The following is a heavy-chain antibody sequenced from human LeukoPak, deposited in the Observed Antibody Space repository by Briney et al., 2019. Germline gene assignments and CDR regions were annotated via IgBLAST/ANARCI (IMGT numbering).Heavy chain of an antibody. J-gene: IGHJ5*02. CDR2: INAGNGNT. Sequence: ASVKVSCKASGYTFTSYAMHWVRQAPGQRLEWMGWINAGNGNTKYSQKFHGRVTITRDTSASTAYMELSSLRSEDTAVYYCARVIAAAGIWWFDPWGQGTLVTVSS. D-gene: IGHD6-13*01. V-gene: IGHV1-3*01. CDR1: GYTFTSYA. CDR3: ARVIAAAGIWWFDP.